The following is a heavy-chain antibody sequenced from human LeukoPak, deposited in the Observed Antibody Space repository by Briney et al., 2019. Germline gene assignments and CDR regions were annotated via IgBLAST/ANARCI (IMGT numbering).Heavy chain of an antibody. D-gene: IGHD6-13*01. CDR2: INPSGGST. J-gene: IGHJ4*02. Sequence: PGGSLRLSCAASGYTFTSYYMHWVRQAPGQGLEWMGIINPSGGSTSYAQKFQGRVTMTRDTSTSTVYMELSSLRSEDTAVYYCATGADNIAAAGTAVYYWGQGTLVTVSS. CDR3: ATGADNIAAAGTAVYY. CDR1: GYTFTSYY. V-gene: IGHV1-46*03.